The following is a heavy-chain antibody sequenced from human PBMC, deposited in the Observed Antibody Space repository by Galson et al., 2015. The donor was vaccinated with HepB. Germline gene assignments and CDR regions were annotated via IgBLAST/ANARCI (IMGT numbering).Heavy chain of an antibody. CDR2: ISGSGGST. CDR3: GPRKAMQPGDY. CDR1: GFTFSSYA. Sequence: SLRLSCAASGFTFSSYAMCWVRQAPGKGLEWVSAISGSGGSTYYADSVKGRFTISRDNSKNTLYLQMNSLRAEDTAVDYCGPRKAMQPGDYWGQGTLVTVSS. V-gene: IGHV3-23*01. J-gene: IGHJ4*02. D-gene: IGHD1-1*01.